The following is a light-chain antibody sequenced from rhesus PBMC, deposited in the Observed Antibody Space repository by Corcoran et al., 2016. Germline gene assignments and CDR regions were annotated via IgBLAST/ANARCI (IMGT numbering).Light chain of an antibody. CDR1: QGSSSW. Sequence: DIQMTQSPSSLSASVGDTVTITCRESQGSSSWLAWYQKKPGKAPKLLIYKASSLQSGVPSRFSGSGSGTDFTLTLNSLQSEDFATYYCQQYSSRPLTFGGGTKVEIK. V-gene: IGKV1-22*01. CDR3: QQYSSRPLT. CDR2: KAS. J-gene: IGKJ4*01.